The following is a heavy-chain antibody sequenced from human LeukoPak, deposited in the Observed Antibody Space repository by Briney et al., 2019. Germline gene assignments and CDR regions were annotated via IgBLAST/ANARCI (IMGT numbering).Heavy chain of an antibody. CDR3: AKDHYWSIDY. CDR2: ISYDGVNK. Sequence: GGSLRLSCAASGFTFSSYALHWVRQAPGKGLEWVAAISYDGVNKFYANSVKGRFTISRDIAKNTLYLQMNSLRAEDTGVYYCAKDHYWSIDYWGRGTLVTVSS. CDR1: GFTFSSYA. D-gene: IGHD3-3*01. J-gene: IGHJ4*02. V-gene: IGHV3-30-3*01.